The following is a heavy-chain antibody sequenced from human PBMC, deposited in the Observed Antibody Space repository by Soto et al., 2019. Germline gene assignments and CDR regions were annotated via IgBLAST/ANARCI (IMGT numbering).Heavy chain of an antibody. V-gene: IGHV1-69*12. Sequence: QVQLVQSGAEVKKPGSSVKVSCKASGGTFSSYAISWVRQAPGQGLEWMGGIIPIFGTANYAQKFQGRVTITADESTSTAYRELSSLRSEDTAVYYCARDHDYYDSSGYLYWYFDLWGRGTLVTVSS. J-gene: IGHJ2*01. CDR2: IIPIFGTA. CDR3: ARDHDYYDSSGYLYWYFDL. D-gene: IGHD3-22*01. CDR1: GGTFSSYA.